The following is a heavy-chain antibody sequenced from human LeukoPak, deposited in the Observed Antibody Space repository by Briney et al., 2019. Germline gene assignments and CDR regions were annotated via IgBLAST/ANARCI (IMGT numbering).Heavy chain of an antibody. J-gene: IGHJ4*02. CDR1: GDSFSSYY. CDR3: AREEGSGWYIY. Sequence: SETLSLTCTVSGDSFSSYYWTWIRQPPGKGLEWIGYIYYSGTTNYNPSLKSRVTISIDTSKNHFSLKLTSVTAADTAVYYCAREEGSGWYIYWGQGTLVTVSS. CDR2: IYYSGTT. V-gene: IGHV4-59*01. D-gene: IGHD6-19*01.